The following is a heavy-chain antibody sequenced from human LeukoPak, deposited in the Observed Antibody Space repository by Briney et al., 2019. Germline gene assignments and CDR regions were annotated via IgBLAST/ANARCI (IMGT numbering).Heavy chain of an antibody. V-gene: IGHV3-48*01. CDR2: FSSSSRIR. J-gene: IGHJ4*02. CDR3: AREGGPPDYYYDSSGYYYFDY. Sequence: GGSLRLSCAASGFTFSSYSINGVRQAPGKGLECVSYFSSSSRIRYYADSVKARLTISRDNAKNSLYLQMNSLRAEDTAVYYCAREGGPPDYYYDSSGYYYFDYWGQGTPVTVSS. D-gene: IGHD3-22*01. CDR1: GFTFSSYS.